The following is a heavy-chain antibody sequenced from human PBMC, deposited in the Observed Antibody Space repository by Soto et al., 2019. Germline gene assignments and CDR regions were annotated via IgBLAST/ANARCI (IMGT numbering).Heavy chain of an antibody. D-gene: IGHD2-15*01. Sequence: PSETLSLTCTVSGGSISSSSYYWGWIRQSPGKGLEWIGTIYYSGDTYYNPSLKSRVTMSVDTSTNHFSLKLSSVTAADTAVYYCGRRRCSGGSCFFDHWGQGTLVTVSS. CDR2: IYYSGDT. V-gene: IGHV4-39*02. CDR1: GGSISSSSYY. J-gene: IGHJ4*02. CDR3: GRRRCSGGSCFFDH.